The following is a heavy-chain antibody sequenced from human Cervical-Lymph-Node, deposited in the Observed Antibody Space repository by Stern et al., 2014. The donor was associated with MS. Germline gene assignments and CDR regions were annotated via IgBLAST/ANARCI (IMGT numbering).Heavy chain of an antibody. Sequence: EVQLEESGGGLVQPGGSLRLSCAASGFTFNSYSMNWVRQAPGQGLEWVSYIGNSVDIKHYADSVKGRFTISRDNAQNSLSLQMNGLSDEDTALYFCARVSSGLLRGMDVWGQGTTVIVSS. CDR2: IGNSVDIK. D-gene: IGHD6-19*01. V-gene: IGHV3-48*02. CDR1: GFTFNSYS. J-gene: IGHJ6*02. CDR3: ARVSSGLLRGMDV.